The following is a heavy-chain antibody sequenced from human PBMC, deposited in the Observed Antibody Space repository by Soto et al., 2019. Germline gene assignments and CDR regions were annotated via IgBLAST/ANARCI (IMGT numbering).Heavy chain of an antibody. J-gene: IGHJ4*03. V-gene: IGHV1-69*01. CDR2: IIPLFGTP. CDR3: ARVSPPICGGGNCYRLDSYFDS. Sequence: QVQLVQSGAEVKKPGSSLKVSCKTSGVTFSTSGISWVRQGPGQGLEWMGGIIPLFGTPKYARKFQGRVSITADDSANTTYLELSGLSSDDTAIYYCARVSPPICGGGNCYRLDSYFDSWGQGSQVVVSS. D-gene: IGHD2-21*01. CDR1: GVTFSTSG.